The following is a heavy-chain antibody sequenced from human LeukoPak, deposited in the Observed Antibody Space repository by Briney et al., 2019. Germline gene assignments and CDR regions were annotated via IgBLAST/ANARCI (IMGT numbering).Heavy chain of an antibody. Sequence: SETLSLTCSVSGGSINSGDYYWTWIRQPPGKGLEWIGFIDYSGSSNYNPSLKSRVTISADPSTNHFSLNLTSVTAADTAVYFCARDHPVADWAPDIWGRGTMVTVSS. D-gene: IGHD3-9*01. V-gene: IGHV4-61*03. CDR3: ARDHPVADWAPDI. CDR2: IDYSGSS. J-gene: IGHJ3*02. CDR1: GGSINSGDYY.